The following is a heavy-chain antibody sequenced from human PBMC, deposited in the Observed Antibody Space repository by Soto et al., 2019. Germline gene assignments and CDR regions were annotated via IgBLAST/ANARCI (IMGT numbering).Heavy chain of an antibody. CDR3: ARDLPYSSSWWEGFYGMDV. CDR1: GGSISSYY. Sequence: SETLSLTCTVCGGSISSYYWSWIRQPPWKGLEWIGYIYYSGSTNYNPSLKSRVTISVDTSKNKFSLKRSSVTAADTAVYYCARDLPYSSSWWEGFYGMDVWGQRTTVTVYS. D-gene: IGHD6-13*01. J-gene: IGHJ6*02. V-gene: IGHV4-59*01. CDR2: IYYSGST.